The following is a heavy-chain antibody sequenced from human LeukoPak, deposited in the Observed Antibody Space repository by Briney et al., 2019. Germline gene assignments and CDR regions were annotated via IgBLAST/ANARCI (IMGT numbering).Heavy chain of an antibody. J-gene: IGHJ1*01. CDR2: IYTSGST. Sequence: SSETLSLTCTVSGGSISSYYWSWLRQPAGKGLEWVGRIYTSGSTNYNPSLKSRVTMSVDTSKNQFSLKLSSVTAADTAVYYCASDYYDSSYEHWGQGTLVTVSS. D-gene: IGHD3-22*01. V-gene: IGHV4-4*07. CDR3: ASDYYDSSYEH. CDR1: GGSISSYY.